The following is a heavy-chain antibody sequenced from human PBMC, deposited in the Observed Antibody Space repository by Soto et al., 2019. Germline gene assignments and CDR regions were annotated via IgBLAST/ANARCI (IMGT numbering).Heavy chain of an antibody. CDR3: AKSDSSGWLFDY. J-gene: IGHJ4*02. V-gene: IGHV1-46*01. D-gene: IGHD6-19*01. CDR2: ITPSGGST. CDR1: GYTFTSHY. Sequence: EASVKVSCKASGYTFTSHYMHWVRQAPGQGLEWMGIITPSGGSTSYAQKFQGRVTMTRDTSTSTVYMELSSLRSEDTAVYYCAKSDSSGWLFDYWGQGTLVTVSS.